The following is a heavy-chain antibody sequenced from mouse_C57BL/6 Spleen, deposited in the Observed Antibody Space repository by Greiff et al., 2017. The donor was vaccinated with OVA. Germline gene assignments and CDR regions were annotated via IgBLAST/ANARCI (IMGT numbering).Heavy chain of an antibody. CDR1: GFTFSDSS. Sequence: EVQLVESEGGLVQPGSSMKLSCPASGFTFSDSSMAWVRPFPATGLDWVANINYDGSSPYYLDSLQSRFIISRDNAKNILYLQMSSLKSEDTATDYCARDDSNYSYWYFDVWGTGTTVTVSS. CDR2: INYDGSSP. V-gene: IGHV5-16*01. D-gene: IGHD2-5*01. CDR3: ARDDSNYSYWYFDV. J-gene: IGHJ1*03.